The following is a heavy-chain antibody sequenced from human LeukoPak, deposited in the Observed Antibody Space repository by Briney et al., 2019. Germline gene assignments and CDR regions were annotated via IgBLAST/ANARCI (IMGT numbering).Heavy chain of an antibody. CDR3: ARGDIVVVPAVMAYYYYMDV. CDR2: INHSGST. D-gene: IGHD2-2*01. J-gene: IGHJ6*03. V-gene: IGHV4-34*01. Sequence: SETLSLTCSVSGYSIRSGYYWSWIRQPPGKGLEWIGEINHSGSTNNNPSLKSRVTISVDTSKNQFSLKLSSVTAADTAVYYCARGDIVVVPAVMAYYYYMDVWGKGTTVTVSS. CDR1: GYSIRSGYY.